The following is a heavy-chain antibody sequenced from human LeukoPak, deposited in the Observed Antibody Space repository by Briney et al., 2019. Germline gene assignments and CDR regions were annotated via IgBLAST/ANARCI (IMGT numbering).Heavy chain of an antibody. V-gene: IGHV4-39*01. J-gene: IGHJ4*02. CDR1: GGSISSTSYY. CDR2: IYYSGST. CDR3: ARSDRRLDY. D-gene: IGHD6-25*01. Sequence: SETLSLTCTVSGGSISSTSYYWGWIRQPPGKGLEWIGSIYYSGSTYYNPSLKSRVTISVDTSKNQFSLKLSSVNAADTAVYYCARSDRRLDYWGQGTLVTVSS.